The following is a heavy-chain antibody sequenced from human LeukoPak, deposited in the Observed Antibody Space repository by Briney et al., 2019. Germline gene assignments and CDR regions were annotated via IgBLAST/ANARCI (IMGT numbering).Heavy chain of an antibody. CDR3: ARKAPHDTSGWYFDL. V-gene: IGHV1-46*01. J-gene: IGHJ2*01. CDR2: INPDDGGA. D-gene: IGHD3-22*01. CDR1: GYTFTAHY. Sequence: ASVKVSCKASGYTFTAHYIHWVRQAPGQGLEWMGIINPDDGGATYAQKFQGRLTMSRDTSTSTLYMELSRLRSEDTAIYYCARKAPHDTSGWYFDLWGRGTLVTVSS.